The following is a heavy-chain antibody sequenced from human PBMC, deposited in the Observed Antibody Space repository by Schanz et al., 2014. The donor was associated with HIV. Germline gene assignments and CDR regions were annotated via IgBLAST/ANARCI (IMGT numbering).Heavy chain of an antibody. CDR2: ITPLFATS. V-gene: IGHV1-69*06. Sequence: QVQLVQSGAEVKKPGSSVKVFCRASGGTFINYAFSWVRQAPGQGLEWMGGITPLFATSNYAQKFQGRATITADKSASTLYLELSSLRSEDTAVYYCVRGVIYYDSGSYYNYFDYWGQGTLVTVSS. CDR1: GGTFINYA. J-gene: IGHJ4*02. CDR3: VRGVIYYDSGSYYNYFDY. D-gene: IGHD3-10*01.